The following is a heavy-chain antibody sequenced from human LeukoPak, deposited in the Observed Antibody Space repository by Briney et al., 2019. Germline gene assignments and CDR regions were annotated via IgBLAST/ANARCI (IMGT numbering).Heavy chain of an antibody. V-gene: IGHV4-34*01. Sequence: SETLSLTCAVYGGSFSGYYWSWIRQPPGKGLEWIGEINHSGSTNYNPSLKSRATISVDTSKNQFSLKLSSVTAADTAVYYCARGYDSSGYVDYWGQGTLVTVSS. J-gene: IGHJ4*02. CDR3: ARGYDSSGYVDY. CDR2: INHSGST. CDR1: GGSFSGYY. D-gene: IGHD3-22*01.